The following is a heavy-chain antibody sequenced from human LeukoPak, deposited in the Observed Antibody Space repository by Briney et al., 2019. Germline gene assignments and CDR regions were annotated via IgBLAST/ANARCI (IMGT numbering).Heavy chain of an antibody. CDR2: TYQRSKWYN. V-gene: IGHV6-1*01. CDR1: GDSVSSNRGA. CDR3: ARSPSPYSSGWYFDY. Sequence: SQTLSLTCAISGDSVSSNRGAWNWIRQSPTRGLEWLGRTYQRSKWYNDYAVSVKSRITINPDISKNQFSLQLNSVTPEDTAVYYCARSPSPYSSGWYFDYWGQGTLVTVSS. D-gene: IGHD6-19*01. J-gene: IGHJ4*02.